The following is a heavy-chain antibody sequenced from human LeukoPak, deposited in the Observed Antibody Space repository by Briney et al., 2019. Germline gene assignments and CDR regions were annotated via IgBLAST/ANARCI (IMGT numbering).Heavy chain of an antibody. V-gene: IGHV4-59*01. D-gene: IGHD3-22*01. Sequence: SETLSLTCAVYGGSFSGYYWSWIRQPPGRGLEWIGYRYYSGTTNYNPSLKSRVTISVDTSKNQFSLRVSSVTAADTAVYYCARSSSGYYFDYWGQGTLVTVSS. CDR3: ARSSSGYYFDY. CDR2: RYYSGTT. CDR1: GGSFSGYY. J-gene: IGHJ4*02.